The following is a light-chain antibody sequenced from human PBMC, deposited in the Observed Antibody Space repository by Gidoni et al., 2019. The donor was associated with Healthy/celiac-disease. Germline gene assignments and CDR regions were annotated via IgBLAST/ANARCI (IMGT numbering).Light chain of an antibody. V-gene: IGKV1-39*01. J-gene: IGKJ5*01. CDR1: QSISSY. CDR2: AAS. Sequence: DIQMTQSPSSLSASVGDRVTITCRASQSISSYLHWYQQKPGKAPKLLIYAASSLQSGVPSRFSGSGSGTDFTLTISSVQPEDFATYYCQQSYSTPITFGQGTRLEIK. CDR3: QQSYSTPIT.